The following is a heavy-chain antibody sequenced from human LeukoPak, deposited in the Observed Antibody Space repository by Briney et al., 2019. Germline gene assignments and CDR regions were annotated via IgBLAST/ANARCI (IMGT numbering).Heavy chain of an antibody. Sequence: PSETLSLTCTVSGVSISSYYWSWLRQPPGKGLEWVGYISYSGGTNYNPSLKSRVTISADTSKSQFSLKLNSVTAADTAVYYCASRQGAVSPLDYWGQGTLVTVSS. CDR3: ASRQGAVSPLDY. D-gene: IGHD2/OR15-2a*01. J-gene: IGHJ4*02. CDR1: GVSISSYY. CDR2: ISYSGGT. V-gene: IGHV4-59*01.